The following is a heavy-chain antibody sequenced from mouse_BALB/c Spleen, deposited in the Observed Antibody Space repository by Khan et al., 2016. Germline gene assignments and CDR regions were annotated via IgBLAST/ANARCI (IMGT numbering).Heavy chain of an antibody. V-gene: IGHV2-6-7*01. CDR3: ARVWRDY. D-gene: IGHD1-1*02. CDR2: LWGDGST. J-gene: IGHJ4*01. Sequence: QVQLKESGPGLVAPSQSLSITCTVSGFSLTGYGVNWVRQPPGKGLEWLGMLWGDGSTDYNSGLKSRLSISKDNSKSQVFLKMNSLRTDDTARYYCARVWRDYWGQGTSVTVSS. CDR1: GFSLTGYG.